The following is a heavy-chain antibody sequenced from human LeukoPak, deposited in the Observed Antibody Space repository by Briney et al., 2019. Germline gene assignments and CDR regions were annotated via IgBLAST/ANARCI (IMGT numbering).Heavy chain of an antibody. CDR1: GGSVSSGSYY. D-gene: IGHD2-15*01. J-gene: IGHJ4*02. CDR3: ARELGAAYFDY. V-gene: IGHV4-61*01. CDR2: IYYSGST. Sequence: PSETLSLTCTVSGGSVSSGSYYWSWIRQPPGKGLEWIGYIYYSGSTNYNPSLKSRVTISVDTSKNQFSLKLSSVTAADTVVYYCARELGAAYFDYWGQGTLVTVSS.